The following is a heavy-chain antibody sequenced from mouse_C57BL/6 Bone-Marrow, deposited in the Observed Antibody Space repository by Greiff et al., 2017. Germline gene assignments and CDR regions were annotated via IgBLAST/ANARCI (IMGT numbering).Heavy chain of an antibody. CDR3: TTGYGSSYWYFDV. D-gene: IGHD1-1*01. CDR2: IDPENGDP. CDR1: GFNIKDDY. J-gene: IGHJ1*03. V-gene: IGHV14-4*01. Sequence: VQLQQSGAELVRPGASVKLSCTASGFNIKDDYMHWVKQRPEQGLEWIGWIDPENGDPEYASKFQGKATITADTSSNTAYLQLSSLTSEDTAVYYCTTGYGSSYWYFDVWGTGTTVTVSS.